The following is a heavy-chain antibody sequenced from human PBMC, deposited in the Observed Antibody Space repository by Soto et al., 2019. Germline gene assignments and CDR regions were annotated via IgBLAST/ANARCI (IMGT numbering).Heavy chain of an antibody. Sequence: PSETLSLTCTVSGGSISSGGYYWSWIRQQQGKGLEWIAYMYDSGITYYNPSLKSRDTISVDTSKNQFSLKLSSVTAADTAVYYCARGIYYDFWSGYRLQPDYGMDVWGQGTTVTLSS. D-gene: IGHD3-3*01. CDR1: GGSISSGGYY. J-gene: IGHJ6*02. V-gene: IGHV4-31*03. CDR2: MYDSGIT. CDR3: ARGIYYDFWSGYRLQPDYGMDV.